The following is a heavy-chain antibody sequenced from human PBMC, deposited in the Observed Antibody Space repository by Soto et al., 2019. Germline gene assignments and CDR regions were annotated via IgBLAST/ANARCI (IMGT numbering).Heavy chain of an antibody. D-gene: IGHD3-22*01. CDR3: ARAPDHYDSSGPFDY. J-gene: IGHJ4*02. Sequence: QVQLVQSGAEVRKPGSSVNVSCKSFGSTFNAYIISWVRQAPGQGLEWMGGIIPMFSTLPYAQKFQGRVTTTADESTSTAYMRLSGRTSDDTAFYYGARAPDHYDSSGPFDYWGQGTLVTVSS. CDR2: IIPMFSTL. CDR1: GSTFNAYI. V-gene: IGHV1-69*12.